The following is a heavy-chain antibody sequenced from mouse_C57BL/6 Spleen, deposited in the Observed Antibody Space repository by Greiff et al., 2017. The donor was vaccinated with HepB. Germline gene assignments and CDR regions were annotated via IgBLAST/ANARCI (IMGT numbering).Heavy chain of an antibody. J-gene: IGHJ4*01. D-gene: IGHD1-1*01. Sequence: QVQLQQPGAELVKPGASVKLSCKASGYTFTSYWMHWVKQRPGQGLEWIGMIHPNSGSTNYNEKFKSKATLTVDKSSSTAYMQLSSLTSEDSAVYSCAIYGSSFYAMDYWGQGTSVTVSS. CDR1: GYTFTSYW. CDR3: AIYGSSFYAMDY. V-gene: IGHV1-64*01. CDR2: IHPNSGST.